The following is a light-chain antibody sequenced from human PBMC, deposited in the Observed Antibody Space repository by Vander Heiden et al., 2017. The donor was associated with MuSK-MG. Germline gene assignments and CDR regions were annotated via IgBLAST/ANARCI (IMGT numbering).Light chain of an antibody. CDR1: SSDIGGYNY. CDR2: DVT. Sequence: QSALTQSASVSGSPGQSITIACTGTSSDIGGYNYVSWYQQHPGKAPILMIYDVTNRPSGVSVRFSGSKSGNTASLTISGLQAEDDADYYCTSYTSSATVVFGGGTRLTVL. J-gene: IGLJ3*02. CDR3: TSYTSSATVV. V-gene: IGLV2-14*03.